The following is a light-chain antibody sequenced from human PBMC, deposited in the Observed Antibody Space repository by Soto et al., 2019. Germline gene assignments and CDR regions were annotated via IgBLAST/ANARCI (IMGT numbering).Light chain of an antibody. CDR2: GAS. J-gene: IGKJ1*01. CDR3: QQYDNWPPEAT. CDR1: QSVSNY. Sequence: IVFTQSPATLSLSPGERAILSCSASQSVSNYLAWYQQKPGEAPRLLIYGASTRATGIPARFSGSRSGKDFTLTISSLQSEDFAVYYCQQYDNWPPEATFGQGTKVDIK. V-gene: IGKV3-15*01.